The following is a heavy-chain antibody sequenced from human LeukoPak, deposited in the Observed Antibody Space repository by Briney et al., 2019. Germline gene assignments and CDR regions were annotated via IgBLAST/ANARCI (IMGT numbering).Heavy chain of an antibody. CDR3: ASPKLGGGAFDI. CDR1: GGSISSSSYY. D-gene: IGHD1-7*01. J-gene: IGHJ3*02. CDR2: IYYSGST. V-gene: IGHV4-39*01. Sequence: SETLSLTCTVSGGSISSSSYYWGWIRQPPGKGLEWIGSIYYSGSTYYNPSLKSRVTISVDTSKNQFSLKLSSVTAADTAVYYCASPKLGGGAFDIWGQGTMVTVSS.